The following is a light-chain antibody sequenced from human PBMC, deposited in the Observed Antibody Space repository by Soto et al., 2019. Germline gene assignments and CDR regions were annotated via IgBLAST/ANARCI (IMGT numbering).Light chain of an antibody. Sequence: DIQMTQSPTSLSAAVGDRVIITCRASQSITTYLNWYQQKLGKAPKLLTYAASSLQSGVTSRFSGSGSGTDFTLTINNLQPEEFATYYCQQSYTTPWTFGHGTKVEI. V-gene: IGKV1-39*01. CDR2: AAS. J-gene: IGKJ1*01. CDR3: QQSYTTPWT. CDR1: QSITTY.